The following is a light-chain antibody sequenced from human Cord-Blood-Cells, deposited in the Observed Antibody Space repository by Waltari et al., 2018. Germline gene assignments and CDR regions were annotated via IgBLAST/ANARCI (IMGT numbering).Light chain of an antibody. CDR1: SSDVRSYNL. CDR3: CSYAGSARV. J-gene: IGLJ3*02. CDR2: EGS. Sequence: QSALTQPASVSGSPGQSITISCTGTSSDVRSYNLVSWYQQHPGKAPKRMIYEGSKRPSGVSNRFSGSKSGNTASLTISGLQAEDEADYYCCSYAGSARVFGGGTKLTVL. V-gene: IGLV2-23*01.